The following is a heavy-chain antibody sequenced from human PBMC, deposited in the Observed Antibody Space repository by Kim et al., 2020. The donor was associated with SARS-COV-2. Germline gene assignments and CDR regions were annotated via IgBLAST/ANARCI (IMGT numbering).Heavy chain of an antibody. V-gene: IGHV4-39*01. Sequence: SETLSLTCTVSGGSISSSSYYWGWIRQPPGKGLEWIGSIYYSGSTYYNPSLKSRVTISVDTSKNQFSLKLSSVTAADTAVYYCARHKGWFDPWGQGTLVTVSS. CDR3: ARHKGWFDP. J-gene: IGHJ5*02. CDR1: GGSISSSSYY. CDR2: IYYSGST.